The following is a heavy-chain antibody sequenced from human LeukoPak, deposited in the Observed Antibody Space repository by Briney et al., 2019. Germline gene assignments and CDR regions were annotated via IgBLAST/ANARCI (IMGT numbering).Heavy chain of an antibody. Sequence: GGSLRLSCAASGCTFDDYTMHWVRQAPGKGLEWVSPISWDGDITYYADSVKGRFAISRDNIRNSLYLQMYSLRTEDTALYYCAKDMSLEYNSAIDYWGQGTLVTVSS. CDR2: ISWDGDIT. CDR1: GCTFDDYT. J-gene: IGHJ4*02. V-gene: IGHV3-43*01. D-gene: IGHD2/OR15-2a*01. CDR3: AKDMSLEYNSAIDY.